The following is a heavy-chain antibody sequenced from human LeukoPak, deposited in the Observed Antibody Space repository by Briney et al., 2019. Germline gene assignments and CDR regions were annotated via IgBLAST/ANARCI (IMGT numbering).Heavy chain of an antibody. V-gene: IGHV4-59*01. CDR2: IYYSGST. CDR3: ARDADTATWGSYGMDV. CDR1: GGSISSYY. J-gene: IGHJ6*02. D-gene: IGHD5-18*01. Sequence: SETLSLTCTVSGGSISSYYWSWIRQPPGKGLEWIGYIYYSGSTNYNPSLKSRVTISVDTSKNQFSLKLSSVTAADTAVYYCARDADTATWGSYGMDVWGQGTTVTVSS.